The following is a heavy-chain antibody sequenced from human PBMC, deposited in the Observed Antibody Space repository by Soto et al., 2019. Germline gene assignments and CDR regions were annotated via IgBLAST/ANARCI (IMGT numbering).Heavy chain of an antibody. V-gene: IGHV4-31*03. Sequence: SETLSLTCTVSGGSISSSSYYWGWIRQPPGKGLEWIGYIYYSGSTYYNPSLKSRVTISVDTSKNQFSLKLSSVTAADTAVYYCARDRGTVKPYYYYYMDVWAKGNTVTVSS. CDR3: ARDRGTVKPYYYYYMDV. J-gene: IGHJ6*03. CDR1: GGSISSSSYY. D-gene: IGHD4-17*01. CDR2: IYYSGST.